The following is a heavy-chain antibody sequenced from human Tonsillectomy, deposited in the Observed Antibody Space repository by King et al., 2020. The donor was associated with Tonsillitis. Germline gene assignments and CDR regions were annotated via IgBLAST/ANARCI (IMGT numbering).Heavy chain of an antibody. CDR2: IGGSGHST. J-gene: IGHJ4*02. CDR1: GFTFNNNA. Sequence: VQLVESGGGLVQPGGSLRLSCAASGFTFNNNAMSWVRQAPGKGLEWVSAIGGSGHSTYCADSVKGRFTISRDNSKNTLYLQMNSLRAEDTAVYYCARDAGVVAVHYFDYWGQGTLVTVSS. CDR3: ARDAGVVAVHYFDY. V-gene: IGHV3-23*04. D-gene: IGHD3-22*01.